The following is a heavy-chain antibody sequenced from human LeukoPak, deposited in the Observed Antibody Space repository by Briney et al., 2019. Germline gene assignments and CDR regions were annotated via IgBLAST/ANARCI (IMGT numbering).Heavy chain of an antibody. V-gene: IGHV3-21*01. CDR1: GFTFSNAW. D-gene: IGHD6-13*01. CDR2: ISSSSSYI. J-gene: IGHJ6*03. Sequence: GGSLRLSCAASGFTFSNAWMSWVRQAPGKGLEWVSPISSSSSYIYYADSVKGRFTISRDNAKNSLYLQMNSLRAEDTAVYYCARVIAYMDVWGKGTTVTVSS. CDR3: ARVIAYMDV.